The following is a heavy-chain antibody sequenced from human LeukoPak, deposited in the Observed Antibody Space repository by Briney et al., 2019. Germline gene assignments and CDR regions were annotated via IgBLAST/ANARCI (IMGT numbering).Heavy chain of an antibody. CDR1: GGSISSGDYY. CDR2: IYYSGST. D-gene: IGHD4-11*01. CDR3: ARPTGRGDYPTDAFDI. J-gene: IGHJ3*02. Sequence: PSETLSLTCTVSGGSISSGDYYWSWIRQPPGKGLEWIGYIYYSGSTYYNPSLKSRVTISIDKSKNQFSLLLSSVTAADTAVYYCARPTGRGDYPTDAFDIWGQGTMVTVPS. V-gene: IGHV4-30-4*01.